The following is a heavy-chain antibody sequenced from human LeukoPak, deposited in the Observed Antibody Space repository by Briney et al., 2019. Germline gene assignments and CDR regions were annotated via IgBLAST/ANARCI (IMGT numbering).Heavy chain of an antibody. CDR3: ARGLKPYCTNGICYTGDY. V-gene: IGHV4-34*01. D-gene: IGHD2-8*01. J-gene: IGHJ4*02. CDR1: GGSFSGYY. CDR2: LNPSGSA. Sequence: PSETLSLTCAVYGGSFSGYYRHWIRQPPGKGLEWIGELNPSGSANYNPSLKSRVTMALDTSKNQFSLKLNSVTAADTAVYYCARGLKPYCTNGICYTGDYWGQGTLVTVSS.